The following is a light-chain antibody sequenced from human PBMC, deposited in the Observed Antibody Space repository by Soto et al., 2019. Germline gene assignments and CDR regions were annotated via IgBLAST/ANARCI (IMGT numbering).Light chain of an antibody. CDR1: SSDIGGFYH. J-gene: IGLJ1*01. CDR2: DVS. Sequence: QSVLTQPASVSDSPGQSITISCIGTSSDIGGFYHVSWHQQHPGKAPKLIIYDVSNRTSGVSNRFSGSKTGNTASLIISGLQAEDEADYYCSSYTSSSSYVFGSGTKLTVL. V-gene: IGLV2-14*03. CDR3: SSYTSSSSYV.